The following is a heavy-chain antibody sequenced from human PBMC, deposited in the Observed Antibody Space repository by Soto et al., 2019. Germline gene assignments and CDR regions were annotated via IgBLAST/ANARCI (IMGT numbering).Heavy chain of an antibody. CDR1: GFKFSSYA. Sequence: GSLRLSCVASGFKFSSYALTWVRQAPGKGLEWVSVISVSGANTYYADSVKGRFTISRDNSKNTLYLQMNSLRAEDTAIYYCARDLPIFGVVPSGMDVWGQGTTVTVSS. D-gene: IGHD3-3*01. CDR2: ISVSGANT. J-gene: IGHJ6*02. CDR3: ARDLPIFGVVPSGMDV. V-gene: IGHV3-23*01.